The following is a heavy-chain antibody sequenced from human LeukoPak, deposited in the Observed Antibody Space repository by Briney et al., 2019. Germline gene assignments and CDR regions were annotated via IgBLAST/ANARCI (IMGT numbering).Heavy chain of an antibody. D-gene: IGHD2/OR15-2a*01. CDR3: ATGNFGNQPHY. CDR2: ISSSGSTI. CDR1: GFTFSSYE. J-gene: IGHJ4*02. V-gene: IGHV3-48*03. Sequence: GGSLRLSCAASGFTFSSYEMNWVRQAPGKGLEWVSYISSSGSTIYYADSVKGRFTISRDNAKNSLYLQMNSLTAEDTAVYFCATGNFGNQPHYWGQGTLVTVSS.